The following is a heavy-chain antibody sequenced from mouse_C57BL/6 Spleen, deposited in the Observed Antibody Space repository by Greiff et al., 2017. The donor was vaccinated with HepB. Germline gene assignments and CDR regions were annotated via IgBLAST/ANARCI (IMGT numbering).Heavy chain of an antibody. J-gene: IGHJ1*03. CDR2: IRSKSNNYAT. CDR1: GFSFNTYA. V-gene: IGHV10-1*01. CDR3: VRHYGSSYSYWYFDV. D-gene: IGHD1-1*01. Sequence: EVQRVESGGGLVQPKGSLKLSCAASGFSFNTYAMNWVRQAPGKGLEWVARIRSKSNNYATYYADSVKDRFTISRDDSESMLYLQMNNLKTEDTAMYYCVRHYGSSYSYWYFDVWGTGTTVTVSS.